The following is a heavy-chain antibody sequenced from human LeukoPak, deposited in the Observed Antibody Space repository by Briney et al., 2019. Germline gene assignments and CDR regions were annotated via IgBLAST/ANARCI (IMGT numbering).Heavy chain of an antibody. CDR3: AKDTSRAVAGDDAFDI. Sequence: PGGSLRLSCAASGLTFSGFWMTWVRQAPGRGLEWVANINEGGSEIHYLDSVKGRFTISRDNAKNSLYLQMNSLRAEDTALYYCAKDTSRAVAGDDAFDIWGQGTMVTVSS. V-gene: IGHV3-7*03. CDR1: GLTFSGFW. J-gene: IGHJ3*02. D-gene: IGHD6-19*01. CDR2: INEGGSEI.